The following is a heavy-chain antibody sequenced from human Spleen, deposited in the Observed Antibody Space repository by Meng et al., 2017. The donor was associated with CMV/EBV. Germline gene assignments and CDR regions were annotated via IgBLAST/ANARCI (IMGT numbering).Heavy chain of an antibody. V-gene: IGHV3-9*01. CDR2: ISWNSGSI. CDR3: AKDRLSKGYYYYYGMDV. D-gene: IGHD4-11*01. J-gene: IGHJ6*02. CDR1: GFTFDDYA. Sequence: SLKISCAASGFTFDDYAMHWVRQAPGKGLEWVSGISWNSGSIGYADPVKGRFTISRDNAKNSLYLQMNSLRAEDTALYYCAKDRLSKGYYYYYGMDVWGQGTTVTVSS.